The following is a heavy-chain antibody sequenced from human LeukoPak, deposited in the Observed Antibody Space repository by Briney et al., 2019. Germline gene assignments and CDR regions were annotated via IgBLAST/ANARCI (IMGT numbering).Heavy chain of an antibody. CDR3: ATDPRYFDWLYY. Sequence: ASVKVSCKASGYTFTSYYMHWVRQAPGQGLEWMGIINPSGGSTSYAQKFQGRVTMTRDMSTSTVYMELSSLRSEDTAVYYCATDPRYFDWLYYWGQGTLVTVSS. CDR2: INPSGGST. J-gene: IGHJ4*02. CDR1: GYTFTSYY. D-gene: IGHD3-9*01. V-gene: IGHV1-46*01.